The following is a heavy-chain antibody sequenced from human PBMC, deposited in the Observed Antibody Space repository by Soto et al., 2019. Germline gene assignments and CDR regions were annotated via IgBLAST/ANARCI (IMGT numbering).Heavy chain of an antibody. D-gene: IGHD6-19*01. CDR1: GFTFSHFW. J-gene: IGHJ4*02. Sequence: EVQLVESGGGLVQPGGSLRLSCAASGFTFSHFWMNWVRQAPGKGLEWVANIKQDGSDKRYVDSVKGRFTSSRDNAKNSLYLQMSGLRAEDTAVYYCAFGSSSGVQDDILFDFWGQGTLVTVSS. CDR2: IKQDGSDK. CDR3: AFGSSSGVQDDILFDF. V-gene: IGHV3-7*05.